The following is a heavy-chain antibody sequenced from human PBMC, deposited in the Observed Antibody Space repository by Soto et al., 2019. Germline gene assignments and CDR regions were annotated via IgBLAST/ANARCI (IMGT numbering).Heavy chain of an antibody. J-gene: IGHJ4*02. CDR1: GGSISSYY. V-gene: IGHV4-4*07. D-gene: IGHD3-3*01. CDR3: ARDGLITIFGVVISGAVFDY. CDR2: IYTSGST. Sequence: KPSETLSLTCTVSGGSISSYYWSWIGQPAGKGLEWIGRIYTSGSTNYNPSLKSRVTMSVDTSKNQFSLKLSSVTAADTAVYYFARDGLITIFGVVISGAVFDYWGQGTLVTVSS.